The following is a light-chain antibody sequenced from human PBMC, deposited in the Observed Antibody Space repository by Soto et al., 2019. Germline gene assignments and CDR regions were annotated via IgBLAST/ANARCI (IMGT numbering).Light chain of an antibody. V-gene: IGKV1-5*03. CDR3: QHYNTYS. CDR1: QSLNSW. J-gene: IGKJ2*01. Sequence: DLQMTQSPSTLSASVADRVSITFRASQSLNSWLAWCQQKPGKAPKLLIYKTSNVEGGVPSRFRGSGSGTEFTLTISNLHPDDFATYYCQHYNTYSFGQGTKVAI. CDR2: KTS.